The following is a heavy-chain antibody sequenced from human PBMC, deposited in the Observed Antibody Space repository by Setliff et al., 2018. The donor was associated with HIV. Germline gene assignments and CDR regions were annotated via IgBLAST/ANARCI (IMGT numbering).Heavy chain of an antibody. D-gene: IGHD1-1*01. J-gene: IGHJ5*02. V-gene: IGHV4-4*07. CDR1: GGSISSYY. CDR3: ARDRTIGMSEHWWFDP. Sequence: PSETLSLTCTVSGGSISSYYWSWIRQPAGKGLEWIGRIYTSGSTNYNPSLKSRVTMSVDTSKNQFSLKLSSVTAADTAVYYCARDRTIGMSEHWWFDPWGQGTQVTVSS. CDR2: IYTSGST.